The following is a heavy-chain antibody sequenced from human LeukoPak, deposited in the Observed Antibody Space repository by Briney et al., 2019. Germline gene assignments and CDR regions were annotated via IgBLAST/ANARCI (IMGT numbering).Heavy chain of an antibody. CDR1: GGTFSSYA. V-gene: IGHV1-69*04. Sequence: GASVKVSCKASGGTFSSYAISWVRQAPGQGLEWMGRIIPIFGIANYAQKFQGRVTITADKSTSTAYMELSSLRSEDTVVYYCARAPYSGSYYLFDYWGQGTLVTVSS. J-gene: IGHJ4*02. D-gene: IGHD1-26*01. CDR3: ARAPYSGSYYLFDY. CDR2: IIPIFGIA.